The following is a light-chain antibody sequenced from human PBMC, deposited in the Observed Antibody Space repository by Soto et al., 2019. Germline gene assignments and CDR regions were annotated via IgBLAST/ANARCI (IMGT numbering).Light chain of an antibody. CDR2: GNN. V-gene: IGLV1-40*01. Sequence: QSVLTQPPSVSGAPGQRVTISCTGSSSNIGARYNVHWYQQLPGRAPKLLIDGNNNRPSGVPDRFSGSKSGTSASLAITGLQADDEADYYCQSYDTSLSGSEVFGGGTKLTVL. CDR3: QSYDTSLSGSEV. J-gene: IGLJ2*01. CDR1: SSNIGARYN.